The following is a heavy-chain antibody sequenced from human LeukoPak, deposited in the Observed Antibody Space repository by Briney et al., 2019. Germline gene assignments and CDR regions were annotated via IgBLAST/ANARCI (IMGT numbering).Heavy chain of an antibody. CDR3: RSWPLPDY. D-gene: IGHD6-13*01. J-gene: IGHJ4*02. Sequence: PGGSLRLSCAASGFTFSSYSMNWVRQAPGKGLEWVSYISSSSTIYYADSVKGRFTISRDNAKNSLYLQMNSLRAEDTAVYYCRSWPLPDYWGQGTLVTVSS. CDR2: ISSSSTI. V-gene: IGHV3-48*01. CDR1: GFTFSSYS.